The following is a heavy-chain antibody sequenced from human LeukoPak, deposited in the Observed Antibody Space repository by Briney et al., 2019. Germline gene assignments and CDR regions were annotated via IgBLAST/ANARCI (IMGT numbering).Heavy chain of an antibody. J-gene: IGHJ4*02. CDR2: ISWDGGST. V-gene: IGHV3-43*01. D-gene: IGHD6-13*01. Sequence: GGSLRLSCAASGFTFDDYTMHWVRQAPGKGLEWVSLISWDGGSTYYADSVKGRFTISRDNIKNSLYLQMNSLRTEDTALYYCAKARGSSWYGPSDYWGQGTLVTVSS. CDR3: AKARGSSWYGPSDY. CDR1: GFTFDDYT.